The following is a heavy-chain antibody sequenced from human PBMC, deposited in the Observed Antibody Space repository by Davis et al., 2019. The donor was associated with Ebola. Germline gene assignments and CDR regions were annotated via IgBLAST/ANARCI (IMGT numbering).Heavy chain of an antibody. J-gene: IGHJ4*02. V-gene: IGHV1-69*04. D-gene: IGHD1-26*01. CDR2: IIPILGIA. Sequence: AASVKVSCKASGGTFSSYAISWVRQAPGQGLEWMGRIIPILGIANYAQKFQGRVTITADKSTSTAYMELSSLRSEDTAVYYCARDWGATTPDYWGQGTLVTVSS. CDR1: GGTFSSYA. CDR3: ARDWGATTPDY.